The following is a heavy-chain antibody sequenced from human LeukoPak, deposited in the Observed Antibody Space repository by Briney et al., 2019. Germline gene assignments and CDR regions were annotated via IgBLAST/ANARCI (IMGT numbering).Heavy chain of an antibody. CDR3: ARPHYGSGSYYSGAFDI. CDR1: GYSFTSYW. D-gene: IGHD3-10*01. CDR2: IYPGDSDT. V-gene: IGHV5-51*01. Sequence: GESLKISCKGSGYSFTSYWIGWVRQMPGKGLEWMGIIYPGDSDTRYSPSFQGQVTISADKSISTAYLQWSSLKASDTAMYYCARPHYGSGSYYSGAFDIWGQGTMVTVSS. J-gene: IGHJ3*02.